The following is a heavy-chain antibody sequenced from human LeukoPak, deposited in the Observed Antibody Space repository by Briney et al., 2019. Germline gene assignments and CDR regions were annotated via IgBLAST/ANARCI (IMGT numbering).Heavy chain of an antibody. V-gene: IGHV4-59*08. CDR2: IYYSGST. Sequence: TSETLSLTCTVSGGSISSHYWSWIRQPPGKGLEWIGNIYYSGSTNYSPSLKGRVTISVDTSKTQFSLRLSSVTAADTAVYYCIREGGGYWGQGTLVTVSS. CDR3: IREGGGY. CDR1: GGSISSHY. J-gene: IGHJ4*02. D-gene: IGHD3-10*01.